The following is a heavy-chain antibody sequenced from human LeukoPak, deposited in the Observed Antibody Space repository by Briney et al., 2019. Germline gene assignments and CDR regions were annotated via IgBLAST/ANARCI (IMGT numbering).Heavy chain of an antibody. CDR2: ISSSSRYI. CDR1: GFTFSSYS. J-gene: IGHJ4*02. CDR3: ARDITIRMVPFDY. D-gene: IGHD1-20*01. V-gene: IGHV3-21*01. Sequence: GGSLRLSCAPSGFTFSSYSMNWVRQAPGKGLEWVSSISSSSRYIYYADSVKGRFTISRDNAKNSLYLQMTSLRAEDTAVYYCARDITIRMVPFDYWGQGTLVTVSS.